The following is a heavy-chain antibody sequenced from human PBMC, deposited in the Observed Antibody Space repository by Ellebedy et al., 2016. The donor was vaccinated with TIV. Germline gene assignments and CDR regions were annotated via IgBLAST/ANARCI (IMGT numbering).Heavy chain of an antibody. V-gene: IGHV3-23*01. CDR3: AKGREGGSDSSAPRYYFDY. D-gene: IGHD3-22*01. CDR2: ISNTGSRT. Sequence: GESLKISCAASGSTFSSYAMSWVRQARGKGLEWVSTISNTGSRTYYADSVEGRFSISRDNSKKTLYLQMNSLRAEDTAVYYCAKGREGGSDSSAPRYYFDYWGLGTLVTVSS. CDR1: GSTFSSYA. J-gene: IGHJ4*02.